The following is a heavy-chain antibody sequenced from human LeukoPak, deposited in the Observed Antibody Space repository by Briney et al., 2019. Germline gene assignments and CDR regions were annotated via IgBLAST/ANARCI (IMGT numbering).Heavy chain of an antibody. D-gene: IGHD2-8*02. J-gene: IGHJ3*02. Sequence: GGSLRLSCAASGFTFSSYGMHWVRQAPGKGLEWVAVIWYGGSNKYYADSVKGRFTISRDNSKNTLYLQMNSLRAEDTAVYYCAKDLHTGAFDIWGQGTMVTVSS. CDR2: IWYGGSNK. CDR3: AKDLHTGAFDI. V-gene: IGHV3-30*02. CDR1: GFTFSSYG.